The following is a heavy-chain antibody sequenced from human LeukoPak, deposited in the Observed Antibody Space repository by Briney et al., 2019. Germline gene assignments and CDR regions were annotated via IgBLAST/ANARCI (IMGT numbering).Heavy chain of an antibody. CDR1: GFIFDDYA. CDR2: ISWNSGSI. CDR3: AKVSSSWYRVGAFDI. D-gene: IGHD6-13*01. J-gene: IGHJ3*02. Sequence: GTSLRLSCAASGFIFDDYAVHWVRQAPGKGLEWVSGISWNSGSIGYADSVKGRFTISRDNAKNSLYLQMNSLRAEDMALYYCAKVSSSWYRVGAFDIWGQGTMVTVSS. V-gene: IGHV3-9*03.